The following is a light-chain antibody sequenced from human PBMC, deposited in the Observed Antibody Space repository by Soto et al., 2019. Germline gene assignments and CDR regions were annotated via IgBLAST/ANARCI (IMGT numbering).Light chain of an antibody. CDR2: EVS. J-gene: IGLJ2*01. CDR1: SSDVGDYNF. CDR3: SAYAGSNNFGV. V-gene: IGLV2-8*01. Sequence: QSALTQPPSASGSPGQSVTISCTGTSSDVGDYNFVSCYQHHPGNAPNLMTFEVSKRPSGVPDRFSGAKSGNTASLTISGLQAEDEADYYCSAYAGSNNFGVFGGGTKVTVL.